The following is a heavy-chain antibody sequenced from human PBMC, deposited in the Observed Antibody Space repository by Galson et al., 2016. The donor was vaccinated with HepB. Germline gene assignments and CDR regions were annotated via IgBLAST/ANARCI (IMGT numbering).Heavy chain of an antibody. CDR1: GFSLTTSGMC. D-gene: IGHD3-10*01. J-gene: IGHJ5*02. CDR3: ARGGFGDLLYFYP. CDR2: IDWDDEK. V-gene: IGHV2-70*11. Sequence: PALVKPTQTLTLTCTFSGFSLTTSGMCVSWIRQPPGKALEWLARIDWDDEKYYSASLETRLTISKDTSKNQVVLTMTNMDPVDTATYYCARGGFGDLLYFYPWGQGTLVTVSS.